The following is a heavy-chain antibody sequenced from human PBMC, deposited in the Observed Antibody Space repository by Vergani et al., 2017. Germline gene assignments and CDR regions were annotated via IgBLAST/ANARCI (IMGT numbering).Heavy chain of an antibody. J-gene: IGHJ6*03. V-gene: IGHV4-61*02. CDR1: GGSISSGSYY. D-gene: IGHD4-11*01. CDR3: ARGGSNYYYYMDV. Sequence: QVQLQESGPGLVKPSQTLSLTCTVSGGSISSGSYYWSWIRQPAGKGLEWIGRIYTSGSTNYNPSLKSRVTISVDTSKNQFSLKLSSVTAADTAMYYCARGGSNYYYYMDVWGKGTTVTVSS. CDR2: IYTSGST.